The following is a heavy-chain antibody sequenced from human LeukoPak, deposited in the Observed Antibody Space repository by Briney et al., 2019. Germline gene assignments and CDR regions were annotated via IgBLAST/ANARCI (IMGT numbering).Heavy chain of an antibody. V-gene: IGHV3-23*01. CDR2: IGGTGDKT. CDR3: AKDPVVYHGGSGWHYFDY. Sequence: PGGSLRLSCAASRFTFSSYAMSWVRRAPGRGLEWVSTIGGTGDKTYYADSVQGRFTISRDNSMDTLYLQMNSLKAEDTAVYYCAKDPVVYHGGSGWHYFDYWGQGTLVTVSS. CDR1: RFTFSSYA. J-gene: IGHJ4*02. D-gene: IGHD6-19*01.